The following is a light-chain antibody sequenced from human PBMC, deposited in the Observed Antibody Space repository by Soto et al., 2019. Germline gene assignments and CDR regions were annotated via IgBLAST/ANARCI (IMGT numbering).Light chain of an antibody. CDR2: GAS. J-gene: IGKJ1*01. CDR3: QQYGSSTT. Sequence: EIVLTQSPGTLSLSPGERATLSCRASQSVTSNYLAWYQQRPGQAPRLLIYGASSRATGIPDRFSGSGSGTDFTLTLSRLEPEDFAVYYCQQYGSSTTFGQGTKVEIK. V-gene: IGKV3-20*01. CDR1: QSVTSNY.